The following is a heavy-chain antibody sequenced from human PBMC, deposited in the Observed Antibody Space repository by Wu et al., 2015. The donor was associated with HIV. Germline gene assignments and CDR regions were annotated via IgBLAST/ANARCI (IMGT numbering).Heavy chain of an antibody. D-gene: IGHD3-22*01. J-gene: IGHJ4*02. Sequence: QVQLVQSGAEVKKPGASVKVSCKASGYTFMSYGISWVRQAPGQGLDWMGWISAYNGNTNYAQKLQGRVTMTTDTSTSTAYMELRSLRSDDTAVYYCARDLAFLYYDSSGYSKFDYWGQGTLVTVSS. V-gene: IGHV1-18*01. CDR3: ARDLAFLYYDSSGYSKFDY. CDR2: ISAYNGNT. CDR1: GYTFMSYG.